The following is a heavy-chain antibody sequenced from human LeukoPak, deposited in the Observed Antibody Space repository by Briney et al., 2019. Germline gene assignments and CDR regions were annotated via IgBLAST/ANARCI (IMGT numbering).Heavy chain of an antibody. V-gene: IGHV3-53*01. CDR1: GFTVSSNY. J-gene: IGHJ3*02. D-gene: IGHD1-26*01. Sequence: QSGGSLRLSCSASGFTVSSNYMSWVRQGPGKGLEGVSIINSGSSTFYADSVKGRFTISRDNSKNTLYLQMNSLRAEDTAVYYCARGGSYLSAFDIWGQGTMVTAS. CDR3: ARGGSYLSAFDI. CDR2: INSGSST.